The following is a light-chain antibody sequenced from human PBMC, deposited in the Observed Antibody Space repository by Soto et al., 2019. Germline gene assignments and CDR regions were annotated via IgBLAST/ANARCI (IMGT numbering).Light chain of an antibody. J-gene: IGKJ5*01. CDR3: QQRSNWPPEIT. CDR2: DAS. V-gene: IGKV3-11*01. CDR1: QSVSIY. Sequence: PEERATLSCSASQSVSIYLDWYQQKPGQAPRLLIYDASNRATGIPARFSGSGSGTGFTLTISSLEPEDFAVYYCQQRSNWPPEITFGQGTRLEIK.